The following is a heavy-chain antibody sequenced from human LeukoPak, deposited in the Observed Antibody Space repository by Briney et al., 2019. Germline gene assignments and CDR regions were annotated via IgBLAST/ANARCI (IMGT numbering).Heavy chain of an antibody. CDR2: IHRSGST. J-gene: IGHJ4*02. Sequence: SETLSLTCTVSGGSISSGSYYWSWIRQPAGKGLEWIGRIHRSGSTAYNPSVKSRVTISVDTSKNQFSLKLSSVTAADTAVYYCARDYDFWSGSTLWGQGTLVTVSP. CDR1: GGSISSGSYY. D-gene: IGHD3-3*01. V-gene: IGHV4-61*02. CDR3: ARDYDFWSGSTL.